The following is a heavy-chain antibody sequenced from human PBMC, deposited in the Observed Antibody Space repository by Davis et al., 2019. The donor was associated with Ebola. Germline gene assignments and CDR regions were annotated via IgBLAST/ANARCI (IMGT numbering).Heavy chain of an antibody. Sequence: GESLKISCKGSGYSFTNYWIDWVRQMPGKGLEWMGIIYPGDSDTRYSPSFQGQVTISADKSINTAFLQWSSLKASDTATSFCASPFGGNDFTWAMDVWGQGTTVTVSS. CDR1: GYSFTNYW. J-gene: IGHJ6*02. CDR2: IYPGDSDT. CDR3: ASPFGGNDFTWAMDV. V-gene: IGHV5-51*01. D-gene: IGHD1-1*01.